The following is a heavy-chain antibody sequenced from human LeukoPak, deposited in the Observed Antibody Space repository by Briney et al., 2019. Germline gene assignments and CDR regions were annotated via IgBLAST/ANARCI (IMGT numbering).Heavy chain of an antibody. Sequence: ASVKVSCKASGYTFTGYYMHWVRQAPGQGLEWMGIINPSGGSTSYAQKFQGRVTMTRDTSTSTVYMELSSLRSEDTAVYYCARGGSITMVRGVKSQFDCWGQGTLVTVSS. CDR3: ARGGSITMVRGVKSQFDC. J-gene: IGHJ4*02. CDR2: INPSGGST. V-gene: IGHV1-46*01. D-gene: IGHD3-10*01. CDR1: GYTFTGYY.